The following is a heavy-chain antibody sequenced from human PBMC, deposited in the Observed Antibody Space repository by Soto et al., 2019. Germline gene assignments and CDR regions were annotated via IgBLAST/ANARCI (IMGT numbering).Heavy chain of an antibody. V-gene: IGHV3-23*01. CDR2: ISGSGGST. CDR1: ACSFSSDA. Sequence: GVSLRLSGSASACSFSSDAMHWPHHAPGEGLECVSTISGSGGSTYYAGSVKGRFTISRDNSKNTLYLQMNSLRAEDTAVYYCAKGVTGSGSYRGLIDYWGQGPLVTVSS. D-gene: IGHD3-10*01. CDR3: AKGVTGSGSYRGLIDY. J-gene: IGHJ4*02.